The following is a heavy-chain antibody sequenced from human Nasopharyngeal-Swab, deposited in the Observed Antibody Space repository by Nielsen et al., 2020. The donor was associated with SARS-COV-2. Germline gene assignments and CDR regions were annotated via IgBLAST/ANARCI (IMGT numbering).Heavy chain of an antibody. CDR2: IRGSGITT. CDR1: GFSITTYG. J-gene: IGHJ4*02. V-gene: IGHV3-23*01. CDR3: AKDMAAGYFFDS. D-gene: IGHD6-13*01. Sequence: GESLKISCAASGFSITTYGMTWVRQAPGKGLEWVSAIRGSGITTYYADSVKGRFTISRDNSKNTVYLQMDSLRAEDAAIYYCAKDMAAGYFFDSWGQGTLVTVSS.